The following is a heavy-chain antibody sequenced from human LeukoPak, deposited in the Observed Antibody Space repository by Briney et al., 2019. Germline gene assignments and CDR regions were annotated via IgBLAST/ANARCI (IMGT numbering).Heavy chain of an antibody. J-gene: IGHJ4*02. D-gene: IGHD2-15*01. Sequence: ASVKFSCKASGYTFTIYYIHWVRQAPGQWLEWMGMINPSGGSATYAQKFQGRVTMTRDTSTSTVNMELSSLRSEDTAVYYCARARDIGDYWGQGTLVTVSS. CDR1: GYTFTIYY. V-gene: IGHV1-46*01. CDR2: INPSGGSA. CDR3: ARARDIGDY.